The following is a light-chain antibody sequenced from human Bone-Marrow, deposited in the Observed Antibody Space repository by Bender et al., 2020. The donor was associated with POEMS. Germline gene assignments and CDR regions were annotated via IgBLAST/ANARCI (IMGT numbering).Light chain of an antibody. J-gene: IGLJ2*01. CDR1: NIGRKS. CDR2: DDS. CDR3: QAWDTSTYVL. V-gene: IGLV3-21*03. Sequence: SYVLTQPPSVSVAPGKTARITCGGNNIGRKSVHWYQQKPGQAPVLVVYDDSDRPSGIPERFSGSNSGNTATLTISETQTLDEADYYCQAWDTSTYVLFGGGTKLTVL.